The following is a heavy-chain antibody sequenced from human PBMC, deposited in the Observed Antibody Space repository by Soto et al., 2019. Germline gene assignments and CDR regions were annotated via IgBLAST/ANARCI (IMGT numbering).Heavy chain of an antibody. V-gene: IGHV4-30-2*06. J-gene: IGHJ4*02. D-gene: IGHD3-9*01. CDR2: GYHSGSS. CDR1: GGSTNSAGHS. CDR3: ARARYYYWCFDL. Sequence: QLQLQESGPGLVEPSQTLSLTCTVSGGSTNSAGHSWGWVRQSPGKGLEWIGYGYHSGSSYYNPSLQSRVTISVDRSKAQFYLTLTSVTAADTAVYFCARARYYYWCFDLWGLGTPVTVSS.